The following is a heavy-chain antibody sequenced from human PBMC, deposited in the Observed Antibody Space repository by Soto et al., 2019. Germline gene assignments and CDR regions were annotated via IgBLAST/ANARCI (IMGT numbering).Heavy chain of an antibody. V-gene: IGHV3-53*02. CDR3: ARSSRGGNAGYFNL. D-gene: IGHD2-15*01. CDR1: GFSVGSNY. J-gene: IGHJ2*01. Sequence: EVQLVETGGGLIQPGGSLRLSCAASGFSVGSNYMSWVRQAPGKRLEWVSVIYSGGTTHDADSVKGRFTISRDNSKNTLYLQMNSLRAEDTAVYYCARSSRGGNAGYFNLWGRGTLVTVSS. CDR2: IYSGGTT.